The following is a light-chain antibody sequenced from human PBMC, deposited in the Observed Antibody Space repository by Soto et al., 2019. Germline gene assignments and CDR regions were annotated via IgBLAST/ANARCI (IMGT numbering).Light chain of an antibody. CDR2: EVS. CDR1: SSDVGYYNY. V-gene: IGLV2-14*01. Sequence: QSALTQPASVSGSPGQSITLSCTGTSSDVGYYNYVSWYQHHPGKAPKLVIFEVSNRPSGVSNRFSGSKSGNTASLTISGLQAEDEADYYCSSYTSSNTYVFGTGTKVTVL. CDR3: SSYTSSNTYV. J-gene: IGLJ1*01.